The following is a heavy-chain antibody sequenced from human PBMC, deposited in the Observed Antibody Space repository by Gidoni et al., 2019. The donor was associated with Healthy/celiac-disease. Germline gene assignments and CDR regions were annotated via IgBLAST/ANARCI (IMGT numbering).Heavy chain of an antibody. V-gene: IGHV3-7*01. D-gene: IGHD1-26*01. CDR2: IKQDGSEK. J-gene: IGHJ4*02. CDR1: GFTFSSYW. Sequence: EVQLVESGGGLVQPGGSLRLSCAASGFTFSSYWMSWVRQAPGKGLEWVANIKQDGSEKYYVDSVKGRFTISRDNAKNSLYLQMNSLRAEDTAVYYCARRSRWELPEDYFDYWGQGTLVTVSS. CDR3: ARRSRWELPEDYFDY.